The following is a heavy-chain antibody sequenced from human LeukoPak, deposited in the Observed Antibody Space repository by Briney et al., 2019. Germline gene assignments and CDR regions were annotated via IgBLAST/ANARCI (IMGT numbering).Heavy chain of an antibody. CDR3: ASGEVGLTDYYGMDV. V-gene: IGHV3-7*05. Sequence: GGSLRLSCAASGFTFRNYWLSWVRQAPGKGLEWVAHINQDGSEKYYVNSVKGRFTISRDNAKNSLYPQMNSLRAEDTAVYYCASGEVGLTDYYGMDVWGQGTTVTVSS. CDR1: GFTFRNYW. D-gene: IGHD1-26*01. CDR2: INQDGSEK. J-gene: IGHJ6*02.